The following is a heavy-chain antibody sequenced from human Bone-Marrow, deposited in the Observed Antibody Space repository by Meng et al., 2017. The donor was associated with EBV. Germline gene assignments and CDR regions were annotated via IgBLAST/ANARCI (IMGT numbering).Heavy chain of an antibody. Sequence: GLLVGSGGGVGQPGTSRRLSWAASGLTVSGYGMFSVRQATGKEPEWVAIISSDGNIYYADSMKRRFTISRDNSKNTLYLQMNSLRGEDTAVYYCARDLSGRFDPWGQGTLVTVSS. V-gene: IGHV3-30*03. CDR1: GLTVSGYG. CDR3: ARDLSGRFDP. CDR2: ISSDGNI. D-gene: IGHD1-14*01. J-gene: IGHJ5*02.